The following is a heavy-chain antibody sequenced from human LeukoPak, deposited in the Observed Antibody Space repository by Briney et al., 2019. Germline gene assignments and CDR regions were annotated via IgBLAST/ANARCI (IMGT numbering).Heavy chain of an antibody. J-gene: IGHJ3*02. D-gene: IGHD5-12*01. Sequence: SETLSLTCTVSGGSISSYYWSWIRQPPGKGLEWIGYIYYSGSTNYNPSLKSRVTISVDTSKNQFSLKLSSVTAADTAVYYCARRGIVATTDGDAFDIWGQGTMVTVSS. CDR3: ARRGIVATTDGDAFDI. CDR1: GGSISSYY. V-gene: IGHV4-59*08. CDR2: IYYSGST.